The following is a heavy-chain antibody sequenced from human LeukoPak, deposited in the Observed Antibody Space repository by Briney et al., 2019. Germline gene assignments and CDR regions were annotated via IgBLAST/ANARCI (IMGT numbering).Heavy chain of an antibody. CDR3: ARDMVRGRNWFDP. CDR2: ILQTGST. V-gene: IGHV4-38-2*02. Sequence: SETLSLTCTVSGGSISGYYWGWIRQPPGEGLEWIGSILQTGSTYYNPSLKSRVTISVDTSKNQFSLKLTSVTAADTAVYYCARDMVRGRNWFDPWGQGTLVTVSS. J-gene: IGHJ5*02. CDR1: GGSISGYY. D-gene: IGHD3-10*01.